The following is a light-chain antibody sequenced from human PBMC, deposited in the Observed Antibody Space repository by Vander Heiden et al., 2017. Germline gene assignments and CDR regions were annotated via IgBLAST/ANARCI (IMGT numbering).Light chain of an antibody. Sequence: QSVLTQPPSASGTPGQRVTISCSGSSSNIGSNTVNWYQQLPGTAPNLLIYSNNQRPSGVPDRFSGSKSGTSASLAISGLQSEDEADYYCAAWDDSLNGPVFGGGTKLTGL. CDR3: AAWDDSLNGPV. CDR1: SSNIGSNT. CDR2: SNN. V-gene: IGLV1-44*01. J-gene: IGLJ3*02.